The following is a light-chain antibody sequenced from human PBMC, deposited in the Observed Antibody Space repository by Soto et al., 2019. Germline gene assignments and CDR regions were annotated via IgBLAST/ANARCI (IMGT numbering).Light chain of an antibody. CDR2: GAS. CDR1: QSVSSD. Sequence: EIVMPQYPATLSVSPGERATLSCMASQSVSSDLSWYHQKPGQAPRLLIYGASSRATGIPDRFSGSGSGTDFTLTISRLEPEDFAVYYCQQYGSSPITFGQGTRLEIK. CDR3: QQYGSSPIT. V-gene: IGKV3-20*01. J-gene: IGKJ5*01.